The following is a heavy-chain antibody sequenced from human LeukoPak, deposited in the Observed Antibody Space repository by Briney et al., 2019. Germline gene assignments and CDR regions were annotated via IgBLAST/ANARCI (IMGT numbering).Heavy chain of an antibody. V-gene: IGHV3-9*01. CDR3: AKDSSYYGGNVADAFDI. J-gene: IGHJ3*02. D-gene: IGHD4-23*01. CDR2: ISWNSGSI. Sequence: PGGSLRLSCAASGFTFDDYAMHWVRQAPGKGLEWVSGISWNSGSIGYADSVKGRFTISRDNAKNSLYLQMNSLRAEDTALYYCAKDSSYYGGNVADAFDIWGQGTMVTVSS. CDR1: GFTFDDYA.